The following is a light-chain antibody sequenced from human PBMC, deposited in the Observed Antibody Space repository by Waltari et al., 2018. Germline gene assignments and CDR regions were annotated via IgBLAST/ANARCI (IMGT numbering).Light chain of an antibody. V-gene: IGKV3-15*01. Sequence: ETVMTQSPATLSVSPGERATLSCRASQSISNKLAWYQQKPGQAPRLLIYGASTRATGFPARFGGSGSGTELTLTISSLQSEDFAVYYCHQYTDWPPTFGQGTKVEVK. CDR1: QSISNK. CDR2: GAS. J-gene: IGKJ1*01. CDR3: HQYTDWPPT.